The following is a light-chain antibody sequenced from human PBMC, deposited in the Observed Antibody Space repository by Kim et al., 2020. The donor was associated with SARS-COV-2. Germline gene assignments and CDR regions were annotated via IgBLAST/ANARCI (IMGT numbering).Light chain of an antibody. CDR3: QQYNSYWT. CDR2: DAS. V-gene: IGKV1-5*01. CDR1: QNIDNY. Sequence: DIQMTQSPSTLSASVGYRVTITCRASQNIDNYLAWFQQKPEKAPKLLIYDASSLESGVPSRFSGSGSGTEFTLTISSLQPDDFATYYCQQYNSYWTFGQGTKVDIK. J-gene: IGKJ1*01.